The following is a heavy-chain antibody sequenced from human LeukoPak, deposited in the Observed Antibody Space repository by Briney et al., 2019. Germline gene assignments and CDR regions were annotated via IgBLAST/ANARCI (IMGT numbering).Heavy chain of an antibody. CDR3: ARGTTDAY. CDR2: INPSGGST. J-gene: IGHJ4*02. D-gene: IGHD1-1*01. V-gene: IGHV1-46*01. CDR1: GYTFTSYY. Sequence: ASVTVSCTASGYTFTSYYIDWVRQAPGHGLEWMGVINPSGGSTRYAQKFQGRVTMTGDPSTRTVYMELSSLTSDDTAVYYCARGTTDAYWGQGTPVTVSS.